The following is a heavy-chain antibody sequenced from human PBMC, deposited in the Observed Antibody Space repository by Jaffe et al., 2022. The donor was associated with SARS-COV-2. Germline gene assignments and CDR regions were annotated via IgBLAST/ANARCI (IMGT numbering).Heavy chain of an antibody. CDR3: ARASTR. CDR1: GFTFSNYW. D-gene: IGHD4-4*01. CDR2: IKQDGSER. Sequence: EVQLVESGGGLVQPGGSLRLSCAVSGFTFSNYWMAWVRQAPGKGPEWVANIKQDGSERYYVDSVKGRFTISRDNAKNSLYLQMNSLRAEDTAVYYCARASTRWGQGTLVTVSS. J-gene: IGHJ4*02. V-gene: IGHV3-7*03.